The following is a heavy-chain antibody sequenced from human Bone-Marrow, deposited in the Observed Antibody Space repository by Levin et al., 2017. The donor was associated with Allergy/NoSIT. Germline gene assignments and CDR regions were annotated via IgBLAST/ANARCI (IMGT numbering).Heavy chain of an antibody. CDR2: ISIINGDT. CDR3: ARSSYSSGWISDY. V-gene: IGHV1-3*04. D-gene: IGHD6-19*01. CDR1: GYTFTGYA. J-gene: IGHJ4*02. Sequence: GSLRLSCKASGYTFTGYAMHWVRQAPGQRPEWMGWISIINGDTKYSQKFQGRVTFTRDTSATTAYMRLSSLRPEDTALYYCARSSYSSGWISDYWGQGTLVTVSS.